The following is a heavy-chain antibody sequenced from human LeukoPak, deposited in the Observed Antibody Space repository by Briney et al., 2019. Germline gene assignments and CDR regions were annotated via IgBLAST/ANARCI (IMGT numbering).Heavy chain of an antibody. J-gene: IGHJ6*02. V-gene: IGHV4-59*01. CDR1: GGSISSYY. D-gene: IGHD1-1*01. CDR2: IYYSGST. Sequence: SETLSLTCTVSGGSISSYYWSWIRQPPGKGLEWIGYIYYSGSTNYNPSLKSRVTISVDTSKNQFSLKLSSVTAADTAVYYCARISVERPNYYGMDVWGQGTTVTVSS. CDR3: ARISVERPNYYGMDV.